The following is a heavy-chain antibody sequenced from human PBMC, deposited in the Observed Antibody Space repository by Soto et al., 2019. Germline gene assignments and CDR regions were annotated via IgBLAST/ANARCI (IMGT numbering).Heavy chain of an antibody. V-gene: IGHV1-18*01. J-gene: IGHJ5*02. CDR2: ISAYNGNT. D-gene: IGHD1-26*01. CDR1: GYTFTRYC. Sequence: ASVKVSCEASGYTFTRYCISWVRQAPGQGLEWLGWISAYNGNTNYAQKLQGRVTITTDPSPSTAYMELRSLKSDDPGLYYCAKGGYSGNYGPGGWFDPWGQGTLVTVSS. CDR3: AKGGYSGNYGPGGWFDP.